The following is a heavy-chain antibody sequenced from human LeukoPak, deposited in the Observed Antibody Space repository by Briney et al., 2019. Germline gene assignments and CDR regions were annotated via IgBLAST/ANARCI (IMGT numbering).Heavy chain of an antibody. D-gene: IGHD3-3*01. CDR3: ASPGFPYYDFWSGYYYYYYYGMDV. CDR1: GFTVSSNY. J-gene: IGHJ6*02. CDR2: IYSGGST. Sequence: GGSLRLSCAASGFTVSSNYMSWVRQAPGKGLEWVSVIYSGGSTYYADSVKGRFTISRDNSKNTLYHQMNSLRAEDTAVYYCASPGFPYYDFWSGYYYYYYYGMDVWGQGTTVTVSS. V-gene: IGHV3-53*01.